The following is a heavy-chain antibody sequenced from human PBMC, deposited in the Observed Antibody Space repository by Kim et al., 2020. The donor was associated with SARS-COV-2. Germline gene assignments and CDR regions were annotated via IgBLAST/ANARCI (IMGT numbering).Heavy chain of an antibody. Sequence: SETLSLTCTVSGGSISSGGYYWSWIRQHPGKGLEWIGYIYYSGSTYYNPSLKSRVTISVDTSKNQFSLKLSSVTAADTAVYYCARVGYYDSSGYYSFDYWGQGTLVTVSS. J-gene: IGHJ4*02. CDR2: IYYSGST. CDR3: ARVGYYDSSGYYSFDY. D-gene: IGHD3-22*01. V-gene: IGHV4-31*03. CDR1: GGSISSGGYY.